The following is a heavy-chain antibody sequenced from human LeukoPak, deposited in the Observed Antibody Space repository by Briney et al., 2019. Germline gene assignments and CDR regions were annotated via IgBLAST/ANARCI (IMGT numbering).Heavy chain of an antibody. V-gene: IGHV3-48*02. CDR1: GFTFSSYS. Sequence: PGGSLRLSCAASGFTFSSYSMNWVRQAPGKGLEWVSYISSSSSTIYYADSVKGRFTISRDNAKNSLYLQMNSLRDEDTAVYYCARDRPIVVVPAAITYYFDYWGQGTLVTVSS. CDR2: ISSSSSTI. J-gene: IGHJ4*02. CDR3: ARDRPIVVVPAAITYYFDY. D-gene: IGHD2-2*02.